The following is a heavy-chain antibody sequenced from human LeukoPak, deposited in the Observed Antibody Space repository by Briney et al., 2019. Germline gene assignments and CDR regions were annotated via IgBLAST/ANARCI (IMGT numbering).Heavy chain of an antibody. CDR2: ISGSGGST. J-gene: IGHJ4*02. D-gene: IGHD6-13*01. Sequence: GGSLRLSCAASGFSFNNYAMSWVRQAPGKGLEWVSGISGSGGSTYYADSVKGRFTISRDNSKNTLYLQMNSLRAEDTAVYYCAKEAQQLVKNYFDCWGQGTLVTVSS. CDR1: GFSFNNYA. V-gene: IGHV3-23*01. CDR3: AKEAQQLVKNYFDC.